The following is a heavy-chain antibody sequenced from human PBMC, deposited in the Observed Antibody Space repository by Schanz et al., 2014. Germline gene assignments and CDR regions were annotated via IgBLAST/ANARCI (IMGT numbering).Heavy chain of an antibody. CDR1: GYTFTTYA. Sequence: QVHLVQSGAEVKRPGASVKVSCKASGYTFTTYAMSWVRQAPGQGLEWMGWMNPKTGNTDHAQKFQGRVSMTWDTSTSTAYLDLSRLRSEDTGVYYCARALKGKVAIVGVIAAQNYYYMDVWGRGTTVTVSS. CDR2: MNPKTGNT. CDR3: ARALKGKVAIVGVIAAQNYYYMDV. V-gene: IGHV1-8*02. D-gene: IGHD2-21*01. J-gene: IGHJ6*03.